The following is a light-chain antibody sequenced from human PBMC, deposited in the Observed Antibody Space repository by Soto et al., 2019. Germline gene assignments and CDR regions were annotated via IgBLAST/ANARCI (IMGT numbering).Light chain of an antibody. Sequence: EIVMTQFPATLSKSPGESATFSCRASQSIGTKLAWYQQRPGQAPRLLMYGASTGATGIPARFSGSGSGTEFTLPISSLQSEDFAVYYCQQYSDWVWTFGRGTKVEIK. J-gene: IGKJ1*01. CDR2: GAS. CDR3: QQYSDWVWT. CDR1: QSIGTK. V-gene: IGKV3D-15*01.